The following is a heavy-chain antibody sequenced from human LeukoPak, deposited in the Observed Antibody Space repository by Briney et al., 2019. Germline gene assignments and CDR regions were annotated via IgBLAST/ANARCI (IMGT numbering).Heavy chain of an antibody. CDR2: ISSSSSYI. V-gene: IGHV3-21*01. CDR3: ARAQRRAPSAAAGTWGFDY. J-gene: IGHJ4*02. D-gene: IGHD6-13*01. Sequence: GGSLRLSCAASGFTFSSYWMSWVRQAPGKGLEWVSSISSSSSYIYYADSVKGRFTISRDNAKNSLYLQMNSLRAEDTAVYYCARAQRRAPSAAAGTWGFDYWGQGTLVTVSS. CDR1: GFTFSSYW.